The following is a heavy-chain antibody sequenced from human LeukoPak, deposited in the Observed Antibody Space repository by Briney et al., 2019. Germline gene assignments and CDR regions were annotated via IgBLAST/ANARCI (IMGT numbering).Heavy chain of an antibody. CDR1: GFSLTTTGVG. Sequence: SGPTLVKPTQTLTLTCSFSGFSLTTTGVGVGWVRQSPGKALEWLALIYWDDDKRYSPSLKSRLTITKDTSKNQVVLTLTNLGPVDTGTYYCTHSPPPPRYTSMVPGYFDFWGQGTLVTVSS. CDR2: IYWDDDK. V-gene: IGHV2-5*02. CDR3: THSPPPPRYTSMVPGYFDF. J-gene: IGHJ4*02. D-gene: IGHD3-10*01.